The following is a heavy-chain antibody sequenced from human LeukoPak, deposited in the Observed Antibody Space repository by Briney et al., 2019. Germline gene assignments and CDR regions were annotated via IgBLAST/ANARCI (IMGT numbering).Heavy chain of an antibody. D-gene: IGHD4-17*01. V-gene: IGHV3-30*18. CDR2: ISYDGSNK. J-gene: IGHJ4*02. CDR1: GFTFSSYG. CDR3: AKVATDDYGDPRLVHVDY. Sequence: GRSLRLSCAASGFTFSSYGMHWVRQAPGKGLEWVAVISYDGSNKCYADSVKGRFTISRDNSKNTLYLQMNSLRAEDTAVYYCAKVATDDYGDPRLVHVDYWDQGTLVTVSS.